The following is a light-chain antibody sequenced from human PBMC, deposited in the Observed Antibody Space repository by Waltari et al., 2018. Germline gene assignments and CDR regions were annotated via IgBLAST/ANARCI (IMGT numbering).Light chain of an antibody. Sequence: DIVLTQSPLSLPVTPGEPSSFSCRSIQSLLHTDGNAYLDWDLTKPGQSPQLLIYSTSNRAAGFPDSFSGSGSGTVFTLKISRVEAEDVGVYYCMQALQTPWTFGQGTKVEVK. CDR1: QSLLHTDGNAY. J-gene: IGKJ1*01. V-gene: IGKV2-28*01. CDR3: MQALQTPWT. CDR2: STS.